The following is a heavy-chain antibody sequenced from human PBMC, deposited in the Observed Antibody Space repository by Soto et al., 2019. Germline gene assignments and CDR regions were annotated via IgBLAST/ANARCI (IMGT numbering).Heavy chain of an antibody. D-gene: IGHD3-22*01. CDR1: GGTFTTYT. CDR2: INPSDGNR. Sequence: ASVKVSCKASGGTFTTYTISWVRQAPGQGLEWMGWINPSDGNRNFAQKFEDRVTMTTATSTNTVFLELRSLKSDDTAIYYCARDRLRGYDSSGFYSWGQGTMVTVSS. V-gene: IGHV1-18*04. J-gene: IGHJ4*02. CDR3: ARDRLRGYDSSGFYS.